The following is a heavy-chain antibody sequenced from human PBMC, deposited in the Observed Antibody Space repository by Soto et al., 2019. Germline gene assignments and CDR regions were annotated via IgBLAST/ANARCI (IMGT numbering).Heavy chain of an antibody. CDR3: ARPYSSGWYDLGY. Sequence: GESLKISCKGSGYSFTNYWIGWVRQMPGKGLEWMGIIYPGDSDTRYSPSFEGQVTISADKSISTAYLQWSSLKASDTAIYYCARPYSSGWYDLGYWGPGTLVTVSS. CDR1: GYSFTNYW. CDR2: IYPGDSDT. V-gene: IGHV5-51*01. J-gene: IGHJ4*02. D-gene: IGHD6-19*01.